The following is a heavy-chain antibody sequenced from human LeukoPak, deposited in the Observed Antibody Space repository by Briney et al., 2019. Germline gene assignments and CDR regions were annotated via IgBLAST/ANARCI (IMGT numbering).Heavy chain of an antibody. V-gene: IGHV3-7*01. D-gene: IGHD1-26*01. CDR1: GFTFRSYW. CDR3: ARVVGGSLDY. Sequence: PGGSLRLSCAASGFTFRSYWMAWVRQAPGKGLEGVANIKEDESAKHQADSVKGRFTISRDNAQNSVYLQMSSLRGEDTAVYYRARVVGGSLDYGGKGPLVTVPS. J-gene: IGHJ4*02. CDR2: IKEDESAK.